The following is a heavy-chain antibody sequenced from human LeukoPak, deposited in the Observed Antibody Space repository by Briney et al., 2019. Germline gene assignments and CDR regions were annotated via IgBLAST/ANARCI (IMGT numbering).Heavy chain of an antibody. CDR1: GYSFTSSG. V-gene: IGHV1-18*01. D-gene: IGHD3-16*01. CDR3: ARGFSRGTQIEYYFDY. CDR2: ISPYKGNT. J-gene: IGHJ4*02. Sequence: GASVKVSCKASGYSFTSSGISWVRQAPGQGLEWMGWISPYKGNTNYAQKFQGRVTMTRNTSISTAYMELSSLRSEDTAVYYCARGFSRGTQIEYYFDYWGQGTLVTVSS.